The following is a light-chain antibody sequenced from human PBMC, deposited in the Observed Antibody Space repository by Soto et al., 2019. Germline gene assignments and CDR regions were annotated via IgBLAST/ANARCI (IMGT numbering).Light chain of an antibody. CDR1: SSNVGSYKL. CDR2: EVN. CDR3: CSYAGSNYYV. Sequence: QSALTQPASVSGSPGQSITISCTGTSSNVGSYKLVSWYQQHPGKAPKLMIFEVNKRPSGVSNRFSGSKSGNTASLTISGLKVEDEADYYCCSYAGSNYYVFGTGTKV. J-gene: IGLJ1*01. V-gene: IGLV2-23*02.